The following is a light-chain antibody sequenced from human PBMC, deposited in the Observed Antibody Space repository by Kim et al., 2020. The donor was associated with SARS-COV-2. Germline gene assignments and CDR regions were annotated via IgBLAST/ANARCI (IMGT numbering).Light chain of an antibody. CDR3: QQYGSSAWT. V-gene: IGKV3-20*01. CDR1: QSVNDNY. J-gene: IGKJ1*01. Sequence: SPGERATLSCRASQSVNDNYLAWYQQKPGQAPRLLIYAASSRATGIPDRFSGSGSGTDFTLTISRLEPEDFVVYYCQQYGSSAWTFGQGTKVDIK. CDR2: AAS.